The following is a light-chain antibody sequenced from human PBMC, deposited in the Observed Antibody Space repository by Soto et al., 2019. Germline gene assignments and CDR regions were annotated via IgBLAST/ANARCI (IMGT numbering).Light chain of an antibody. CDR2: GNS. Sequence: QSVLTQPPSVSGAPGQRVTISCTGSSSNIGAGYDVHWYQQLPGTAPKLLIYGNSNRPSGVPDRFSGSKSGTSASLAITGLQAEDEADYYCQSYDSSLSGVVFGGGIKLTV. CDR1: SSNIGAGYD. J-gene: IGLJ2*01. CDR3: QSYDSSLSGVV. V-gene: IGLV1-40*01.